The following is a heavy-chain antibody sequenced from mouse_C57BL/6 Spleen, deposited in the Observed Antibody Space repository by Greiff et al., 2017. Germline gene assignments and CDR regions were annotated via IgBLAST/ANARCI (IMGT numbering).Heavy chain of an antibody. Sequence: QVQLQQPGAELVKPGASVKLSCKASGYTFTSYWMQWVKQRPGQGLEWIGEIVPSDRCTNYNQKFKGKATLTVDTSSSTAYMQLSSLTSEDSAVYCCARKDGSGRCWGQGATLSVSS. D-gene: IGHD1-1*01. V-gene: IGHV1-50*01. CDR1: GYTFTSYW. CDR3: ARKDGSGRC. CDR2: IVPSDRCT. J-gene: IGHJ2*01.